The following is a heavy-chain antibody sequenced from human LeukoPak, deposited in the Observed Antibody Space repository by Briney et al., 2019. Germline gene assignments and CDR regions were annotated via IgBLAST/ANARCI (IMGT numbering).Heavy chain of an antibody. J-gene: IGHJ4*02. CDR2: INPNSGGT. CDR3: ARGISSGYYLFDY. D-gene: IGHD3-22*01. Sequence: GASVKVSCKASGYTFTGYYMHWVRQAPGQGLEWMGWINPNSGGTSYAQKFQGRVTMTRDTSVNTAYMELSRLRSDDTDVYYCARGISSGYYLFDYWGQGTLVTVSS. V-gene: IGHV1-2*02. CDR1: GYTFTGYY.